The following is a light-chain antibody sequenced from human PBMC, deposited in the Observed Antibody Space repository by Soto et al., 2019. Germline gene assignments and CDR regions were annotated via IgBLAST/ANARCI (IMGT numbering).Light chain of an antibody. CDR2: GNS. CDR1: SCNIGAGYD. J-gene: IGLJ1*01. Sequence: QSVLTQPPSVSGAPGQRVTISCTGSSCNIGAGYDVHWYQQLPGTAPKLLIYGNSNRPSGVPDRFSGSKSGTSASLAITGLQAEDEADYYCQSYDSSLSALVFGTGTKVTVL. CDR3: QSYDSSLSALV. V-gene: IGLV1-40*01.